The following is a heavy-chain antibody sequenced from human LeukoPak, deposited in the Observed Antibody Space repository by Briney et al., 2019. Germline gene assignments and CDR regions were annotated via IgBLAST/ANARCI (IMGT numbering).Heavy chain of an antibody. J-gene: IGHJ6*03. CDR1: GGSISSYY. D-gene: IGHD1-26*01. CDR3: ARVAAGSYYVYYYMDV. Sequence: SETLSLTCTVSGGSISSYYWSWIRQPPGKGLEWIGYIYYSGSTNYNPSLKSRVTISVDTSNNQFSLKLSSVTAADTAVYYCARVAAGSYYVYYYMDVWGKGTTVTVSS. CDR2: IYYSGST. V-gene: IGHV4-59*08.